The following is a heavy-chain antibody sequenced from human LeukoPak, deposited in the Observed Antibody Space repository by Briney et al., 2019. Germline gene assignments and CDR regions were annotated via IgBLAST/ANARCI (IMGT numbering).Heavy chain of an antibody. CDR1: VYTFTSHY. CDR3: AAPGASGFVGNFWSGPLDF. Sequence: ASVTVSCRASVYTFTSHYIHWVRQAPGQGLEWVGIINPSAGSTSYPQKFQGRVTMTRDTSTSTVYMELSSLRSEDTAVYYCAAPGASGFVGNFWSGPLDFWGQGTLVTVSS. V-gene: IGHV1-46*01. D-gene: IGHD3-3*01. CDR2: INPSAGST. J-gene: IGHJ4*02.